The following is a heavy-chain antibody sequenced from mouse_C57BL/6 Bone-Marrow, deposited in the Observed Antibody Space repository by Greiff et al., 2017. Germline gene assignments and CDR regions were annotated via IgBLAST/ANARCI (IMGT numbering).Heavy chain of an antibody. CDR3: TRFSYDYPWYFDY. CDR2: IYPGNSDT. V-gene: IGHV1-5*01. J-gene: IGHJ2*01. CDR1: GYTFTSYW. Sequence: EVKLVESGTVLARPGASVKMSCKTSGYTFTSYWMHWVKQRPGQGLEWIGAIYPGNSDTSYNQKFKGKAKLTAVTSASTAYMELSSLTNEDSAFYYCTRFSYDYPWYFDYWRQCTTLPVSS. D-gene: IGHD2-4*01.